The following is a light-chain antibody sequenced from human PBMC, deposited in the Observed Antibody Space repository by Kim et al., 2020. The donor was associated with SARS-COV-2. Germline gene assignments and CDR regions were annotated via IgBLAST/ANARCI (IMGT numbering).Light chain of an antibody. CDR2: END. Sequence: TVTISCTRSGGRIASNYVQWYQRRPGSAPTTMIYENDRRPSGVPDRFSGSIDSSSNSASLTISGLKTEDEADYSCQSFDSSTHSWVFGGGTQLTVL. J-gene: IGLJ3*02. V-gene: IGLV6-57*03. CDR1: GGRIASNY. CDR3: QSFDSSTHSWV.